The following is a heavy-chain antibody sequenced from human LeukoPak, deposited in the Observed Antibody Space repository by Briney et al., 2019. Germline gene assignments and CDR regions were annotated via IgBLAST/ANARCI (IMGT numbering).Heavy chain of an antibody. CDR1: GYSISSGYY. D-gene: IGHD3-22*01. CDR2: IYHSGGT. Sequence: SETLSLTCTVSGYSISSGYYWGWIRQPPGKGLEWIGSIYHSGGTYYNPSLKSRVTISVDTSKNQFSLKLSSVTAADTAVYYCARGYDGSGYYYRNWYFDLWGRGTLVTVSS. V-gene: IGHV4-38-2*02. CDR3: ARGYDGSGYYYRNWYFDL. J-gene: IGHJ2*01.